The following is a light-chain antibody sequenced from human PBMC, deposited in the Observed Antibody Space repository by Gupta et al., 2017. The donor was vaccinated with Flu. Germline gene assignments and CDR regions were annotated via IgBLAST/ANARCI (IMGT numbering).Light chain of an antibody. CDR2: DNN. Sequence: QSVLPQPPSVSAAPGQQVTISCSGSSSHIGNNYVCWYQQFTGTAPKLLIYDNNKRPSGITERFSGSKSGTSATLGITGLQTGDEADYYCGAWETSLRGGVFGGGTKLTVL. J-gene: IGLJ3*02. CDR3: GAWETSLRGGV. V-gene: IGLV1-51*01. CDR1: SSHIGNNY.